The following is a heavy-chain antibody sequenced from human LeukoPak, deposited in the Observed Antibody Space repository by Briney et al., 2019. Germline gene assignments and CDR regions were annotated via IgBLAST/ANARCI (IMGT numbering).Heavy chain of an antibody. CDR2: IYYTGST. CDR1: GGSISGSGYY. Sequence: SETLSLTCSVSGGSISGSGYYWAWIRQPPGKGLEWIGSIYYTGSTHYNSSLKSRVTMSVDTSKNQFSLKLSSVIAADTAVYYCASPLGGFDNWGQGTLVTVSS. CDR3: ASPLGGFDN. J-gene: IGHJ4*02. D-gene: IGHD3-16*01. V-gene: IGHV4-39*01.